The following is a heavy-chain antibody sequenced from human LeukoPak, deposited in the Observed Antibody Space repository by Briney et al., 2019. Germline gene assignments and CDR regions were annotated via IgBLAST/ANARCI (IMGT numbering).Heavy chain of an antibody. D-gene: IGHD3-22*01. J-gene: IGHJ3*02. CDR3: AKAVGSSGYFSRDAFNI. Sequence: GGSLRLSYAPSGFTFSSYAMSWVRQAPGKGLEWVAVISGGGSGTYYADSVRGRFTISRDNSKNTVYLQMNSLRAEDTAIYYCAKAVGSSGYFSRDAFNIWGQGTMVTVSS. CDR1: GFTFSSYA. V-gene: IGHV3-23*01. CDR2: ISGGGSGT.